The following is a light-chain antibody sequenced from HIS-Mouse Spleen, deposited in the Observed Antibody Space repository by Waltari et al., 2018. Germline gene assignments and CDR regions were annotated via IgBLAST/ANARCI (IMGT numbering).Light chain of an antibody. CDR1: SSNIGSTT. CDR2: SNN. Sequence: QSVLTQPPSASGTPGQRVTIPCSGSSSNIGSTTLNWYQQLPGTAPKLLIYSNNQRPSGVPDRFSGSKSGTSASLAISGLQSEDEADYYCAAWDDSLNVVFGGGTKLTVL. CDR3: AAWDDSLNVV. J-gene: IGLJ2*01. V-gene: IGLV1-44*01.